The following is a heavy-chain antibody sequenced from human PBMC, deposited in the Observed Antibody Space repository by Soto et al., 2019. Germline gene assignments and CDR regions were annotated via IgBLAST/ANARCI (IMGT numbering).Heavy chain of an antibody. Sequence: QVQLVQSGAEVMQPVASVKVSCKASGYTFTSYYIQWVRQAPGQGLEWMGIINPSGGSTNYAQKFQGRVTMTRDTSTSTVYMELSSLRSEDTAIYYCSRGYPPRDQLGNLPGAFWGQGTLVTVSS. CDR2: INPSGGST. CDR3: SRGYPPRDQLGNLPGAF. J-gene: IGHJ4*02. D-gene: IGHD1-1*01. CDR1: GYTFTSYY. V-gene: IGHV1-46*03.